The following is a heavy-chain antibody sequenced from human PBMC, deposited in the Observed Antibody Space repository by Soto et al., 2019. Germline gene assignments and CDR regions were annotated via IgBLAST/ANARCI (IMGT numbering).Heavy chain of an antibody. CDR1: RFTFSDYY. CDR3: ARAYSDAFDI. V-gene: IGHV3-11*01. CDR2: ISSSGTGI. Sequence: SLRLSCAASRFTFSDYYMTWIRQAPGKGLEWVSYISSSGTGIYYADSVKGRFTISRDNAKNSLYLQMSSLRAEDTAVYYCARAYSDAFDIWGQGTMVTVSS. J-gene: IGHJ3*02. D-gene: IGHD2-15*01.